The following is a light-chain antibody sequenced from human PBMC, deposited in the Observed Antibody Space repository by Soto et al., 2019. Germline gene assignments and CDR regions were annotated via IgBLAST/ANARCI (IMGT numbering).Light chain of an antibody. CDR1: QSVSSS. V-gene: IGKV3-15*01. J-gene: IGKJ5*01. CDR3: QQRYNWPIT. Sequence: EVMMTHSPATLSVSPCERATLSFWASQSVSSSLAWYQQKPGQAPRLLIYGASTRATGIPARFSGSGSGTEFTLTISSLEPEDFSVYYCQQRYNWPITFGQGTRLEIK. CDR2: GAS.